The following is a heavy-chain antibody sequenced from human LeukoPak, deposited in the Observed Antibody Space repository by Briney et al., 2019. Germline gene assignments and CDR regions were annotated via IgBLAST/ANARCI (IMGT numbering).Heavy chain of an antibody. Sequence: SETLSLTCTVSGYSISSGYYWGWIRQPPGKGLEWIGSIYHSGSTYYNPSLKSRVTISVDTSKNQFSLKLSSVTAADTAVYYCASIVATIRYYYYYYMDVWGKGTTVTVSS. CDR2: IYHSGST. V-gene: IGHV4-38-2*02. J-gene: IGHJ6*03. CDR1: GYSISSGYY. D-gene: IGHD5-12*01. CDR3: ASIVATIRYYYYYYMDV.